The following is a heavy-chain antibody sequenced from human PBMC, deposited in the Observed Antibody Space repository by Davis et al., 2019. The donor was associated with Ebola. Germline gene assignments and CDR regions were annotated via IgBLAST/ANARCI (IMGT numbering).Heavy chain of an antibody. J-gene: IGHJ4*02. CDR1: GFIFSNYW. CDR3: AREGKYRDESRTFDY. CDR2: IKQDGGEK. Sequence: GESLKISCAASGFIFSNYWMSWVRQAPGKGPEWVAIIKQDGGEKYYVDSVKGRFTISRDNSKNTLYLQMNSLRAEDTAVYYCAREGKYRDESRTFDYWGQGTLVTVSS. V-gene: IGHV3-7*01. D-gene: IGHD2-2*01.